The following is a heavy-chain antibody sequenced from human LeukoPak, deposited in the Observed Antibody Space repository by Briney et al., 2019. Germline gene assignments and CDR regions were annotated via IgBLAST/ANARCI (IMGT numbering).Heavy chain of an antibody. CDR2: INPNSGGA. J-gene: IGHJ4*02. Sequence: ASVKVSCKASTYTFSGYYVHWVRQAPGQGLEWMGWINPNSGGATYAQRFQGRVTMTRDTSISTAYMELSRLRSDDTATYFCASNYNGYRYFDYWGQGTLLTVSS. D-gene: IGHD5-12*01. CDR1: TYTFSGYY. V-gene: IGHV1-2*02. CDR3: ASNYNGYRYFDY.